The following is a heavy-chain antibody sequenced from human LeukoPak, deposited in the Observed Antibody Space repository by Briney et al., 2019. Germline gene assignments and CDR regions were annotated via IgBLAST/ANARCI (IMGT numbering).Heavy chain of an antibody. J-gene: IGHJ4*02. CDR2: ISYDGINK. Sequence: GGSLRLSCAASGFTVSSNYMSWVRQAPGKGLEWVAVISYDGINKYYADSVKGRFTISRDNSKNTLYLQMNSLRAEDTAVYYCVGSPRSGWYWFDYWGQGTLVTVSS. D-gene: IGHD6-19*01. CDR1: GFTVSSNY. CDR3: VGSPRSGWYWFDY. V-gene: IGHV3-30*03.